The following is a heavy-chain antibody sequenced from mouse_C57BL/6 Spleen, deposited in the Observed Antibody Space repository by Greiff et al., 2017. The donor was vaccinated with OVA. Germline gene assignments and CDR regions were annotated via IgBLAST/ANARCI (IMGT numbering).Heavy chain of an antibody. V-gene: IGHV1-81*01. CDR1: GYTFTSYG. D-gene: IGHD1-1*01. CDR3: AHYYGSSSYAMDY. Sequence: VKLVESGAELARPGASVKLSCKASGYTFTSYGISWVKQRTGQGLEWIGEIYPRSGNTYYNEKFKGKATLTADKSSSTAYMELRSLTSEDSAVYFCAHYYGSSSYAMDYWGQGTSVTVSS. CDR2: IYPRSGNT. J-gene: IGHJ4*01.